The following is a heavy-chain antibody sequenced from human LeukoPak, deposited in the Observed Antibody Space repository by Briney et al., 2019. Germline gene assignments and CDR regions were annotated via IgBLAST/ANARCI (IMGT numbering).Heavy chain of an antibody. CDR2: ISAYNGNT. J-gene: IGHJ6*03. V-gene: IGHV1-18*01. D-gene: IGHD6-13*01. CDR3: ARDSVELVSYYSYYYMDV. Sequence: ASVKVSCKASGYTFTSYGISWVRQAPGQGLEWMGWISAYNGNTNYAQKLQGRVTMTTDTSTSTAYMELRSLRSDDTAGYYCARDSVELVSYYSYYYMDVWGKGTTVTVSS. CDR1: GYTFTSYG.